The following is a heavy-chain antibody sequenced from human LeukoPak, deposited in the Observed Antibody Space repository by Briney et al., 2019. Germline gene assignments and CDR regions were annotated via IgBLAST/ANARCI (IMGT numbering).Heavy chain of an antibody. CDR1: GGSISSYY. Sequence: SETLSLTCTVSGGSISSYYWSWIRQPPGRGLEWIGYIYYIGSTNHNPSLKSRVTISVDTSKSQFSLKLSSVTAADTAVYYCASQDAAGYYFDYWGQGTLVTVP. J-gene: IGHJ4*02. D-gene: IGHD6-25*01. CDR2: IYYIGST. V-gene: IGHV4-59*01. CDR3: ASQDAAGYYFDY.